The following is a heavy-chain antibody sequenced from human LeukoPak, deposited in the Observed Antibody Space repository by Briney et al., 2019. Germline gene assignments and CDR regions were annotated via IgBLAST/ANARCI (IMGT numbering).Heavy chain of an antibody. CDR1: GFTFSRYW. J-gene: IGHJ4*02. CDR2: ADYDGSDT. V-gene: IGHV3-74*01. Sequence: GGSLRLSCAASGFTFSRYWMHWVRQAPGKGLVWVSRADYDGSDTSYADPVRGRFTISRDNAKNTLYLQMNSLSAVDTAVYYCATLAAAGTNYWGQGTLVTVSS. D-gene: IGHD6-13*01. CDR3: ATLAAAGTNY.